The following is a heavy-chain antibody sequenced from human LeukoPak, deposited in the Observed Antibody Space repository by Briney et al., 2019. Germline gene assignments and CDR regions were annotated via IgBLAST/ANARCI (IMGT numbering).Heavy chain of an antibody. CDR3: ARYEEFSTGYSASSPRHYFDH. CDR2: IYYTGST. CDR1: GGSINSYY. D-gene: IGHD3/OR15-3a*01. V-gene: IGHV4-59*01. Sequence: PSETLSLTCTVSGGSINSYYWSWIRQPPGKGLECIGHIYYTGSTYYKPSLEGRVTISVDTAKNQISLKPSSVTAADTAVYYCARYEEFSTGYSASSPRHYFDHWGQGTLVTVSS. J-gene: IGHJ4*02.